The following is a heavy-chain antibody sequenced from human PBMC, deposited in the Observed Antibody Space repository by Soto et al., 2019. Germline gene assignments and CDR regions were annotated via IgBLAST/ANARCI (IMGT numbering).Heavy chain of an antibody. CDR3: ARDRDSSGYSDFDF. CDR1: GFAFSTYE. CDR2: ITSSGDTI. D-gene: IGHD3-22*01. J-gene: IGHJ4*02. Sequence: SLRLSCAASGFAFSTYEMNWVRQAPGKGLEWTSYITSSGDTIYYADSVKGRFTISRDNAKNSLYLQMNSLRDEDTAVYYCARDRDSSGYSDFDFWGRGTLVTVSS. V-gene: IGHV3-48*03.